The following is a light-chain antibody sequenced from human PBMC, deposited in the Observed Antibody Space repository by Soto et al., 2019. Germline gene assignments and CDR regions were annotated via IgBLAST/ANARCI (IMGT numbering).Light chain of an antibody. Sequence: DILVTQSPLSLPVTPGAPASISCRSSQSLLHANGYNYLDWYLQKPGQSPQLLIYVGSSRSSGVHDRFSGSRSGPDFTLKISRVEAEDAGGYYCLQTLQAPYTFGQGTKLEI. CDR2: VGS. V-gene: IGKV2-28*01. CDR3: LQTLQAPYT. J-gene: IGKJ2*01. CDR1: QSLLHANGYNY.